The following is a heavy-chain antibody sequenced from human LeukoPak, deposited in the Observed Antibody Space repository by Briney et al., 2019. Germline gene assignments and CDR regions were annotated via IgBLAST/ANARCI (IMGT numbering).Heavy chain of an antibody. D-gene: IGHD5-18*01. CDR3: AKDGGFGYSYGPVDY. Sequence: GRSLRLSCAASGFTFSSYAMSWVRQAPGKGLEWVSAISGSGGSTYYADSVKGRFTISRDNSKNTLYLQMNSLRAEDTAVYYCAKDGGFGYSYGPVDYWGQGTLVTVSS. CDR2: ISGSGGST. J-gene: IGHJ4*02. CDR1: GFTFSSYA. V-gene: IGHV3-23*01.